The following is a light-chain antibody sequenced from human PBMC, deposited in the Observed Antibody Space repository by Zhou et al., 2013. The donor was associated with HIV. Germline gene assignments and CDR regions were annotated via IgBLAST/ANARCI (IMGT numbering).Light chain of an antibody. J-gene: IGKJ3*01. CDR3: QQSYSMVT. Sequence: DIQMTQSPSSLSASVGDRVTITCQASQDISNYLNWYQQKPGIAPKLLIYDASNLETGVPSRFSGSGSGTDFTLTISSLQPEDFATYYCQQSYSMVTFGPGTKVDIK. CDR2: DAS. V-gene: IGKV1-39*01. CDR1: QDISNY.